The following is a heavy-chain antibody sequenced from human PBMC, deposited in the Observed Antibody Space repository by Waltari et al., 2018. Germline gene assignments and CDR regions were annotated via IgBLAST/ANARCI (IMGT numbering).Heavy chain of an antibody. D-gene: IGHD3-16*02. CDR2: ISYDGSNK. J-gene: IGHJ4*02. Sequence: QVQLVESGGGVVQPGRSLRLSCAASGFTFSRYAMHWVRQAPGKGLEWVAVISYDGSNKYYADSVKGRFTISRDNSKNTLYLQMNSLRAEDTAVYYCARARADYVWGSYRYTSAYFDYWGQGTLVTVSS. CDR3: ARARADYVWGSYRYTSAYFDY. V-gene: IGHV3-30*01. CDR1: GFTFSRYA.